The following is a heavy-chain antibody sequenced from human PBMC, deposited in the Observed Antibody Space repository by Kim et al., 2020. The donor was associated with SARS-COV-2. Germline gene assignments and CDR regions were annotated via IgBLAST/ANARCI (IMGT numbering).Heavy chain of an antibody. Sequence: GGSLRLSCAASGFTFSSYVMFWVRQAPGKGLEWISAINPRGGYTYYADSVKGRFTISRDNSKNTLSLQMNSLRAEDTALYYCASRRSGEFHLGDYWGQGTLVTVSS. D-gene: IGHD1-26*01. V-gene: IGHV3-23*01. CDR2: INPRGGYT. CDR3: ASRRSGEFHLGDY. J-gene: IGHJ4*02. CDR1: GFTFSSYV.